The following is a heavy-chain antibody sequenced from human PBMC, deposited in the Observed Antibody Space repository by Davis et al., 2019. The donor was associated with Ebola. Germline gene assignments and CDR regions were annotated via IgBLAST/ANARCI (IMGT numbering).Heavy chain of an antibody. Sequence: MPGGSLRLSCTVSGGSISSYYWGWIRQPPGKGLEWIGSIYYSGSTYYNPSLKSRVTISVDTSKNQFSLKLSSVTAADTAVYYCADWNRWGQGTLVTVSS. CDR1: GGSISSYY. CDR3: ADWNR. CDR2: IYYSGST. J-gene: IGHJ5*02. D-gene: IGHD1-1*01. V-gene: IGHV4-39*01.